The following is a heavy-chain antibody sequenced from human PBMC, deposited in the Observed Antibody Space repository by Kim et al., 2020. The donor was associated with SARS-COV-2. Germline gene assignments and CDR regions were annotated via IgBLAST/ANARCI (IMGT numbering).Heavy chain of an antibody. Sequence: GGSLRLSCAASGFTFSSYGMHWVRQAPGKGLEWVAVIWYDGSNKYYADSVKGRFTISRDNSKNTLYLQMNSLRAEDTAVYYCAKEGYCSGGSCPFDYWGQGTLVTVSS. J-gene: IGHJ4*02. D-gene: IGHD2-15*01. CDR3: AKEGYCSGGSCPFDY. CDR2: IWYDGSNK. V-gene: IGHV3-33*06. CDR1: GFTFSSYG.